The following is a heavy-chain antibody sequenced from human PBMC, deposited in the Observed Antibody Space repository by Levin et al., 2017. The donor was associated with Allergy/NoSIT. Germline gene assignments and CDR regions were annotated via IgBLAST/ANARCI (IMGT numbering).Heavy chain of an antibody. CDR3: ARVYCSSTSIHGCYYGMDG. Sequence: GGSLRLSCAASGFTFSSYWMHWVRQAPGKGLVWVSRINSDGSSTSYADSVKGRFTISRDNAKNTLYLQMNSLRAEDTAVYYCARVYCSSTSIHGCYYGMDGWGQGTTVTVSS. V-gene: IGHV3-74*01. CDR1: GFTFSSYW. D-gene: IGHD2-2*01. CDR2: INSDGSST. J-gene: IGHJ6*02.